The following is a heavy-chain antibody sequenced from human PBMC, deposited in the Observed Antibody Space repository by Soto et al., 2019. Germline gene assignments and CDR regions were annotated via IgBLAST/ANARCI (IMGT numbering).Heavy chain of an antibody. V-gene: IGHV4-31*03. Sequence: TSETLSITCTFSGGSISIGGYDWSWIRQHPGKGLEWIGYIYYSGSTYYNPPLKSRVTISVDTSKNQFSLKLSSVTAADTAVYYCASGSSSFRPNDYYYYGMDVWGQGTTVTVSS. CDR1: GGSISIGGYD. D-gene: IGHD6-6*01. CDR3: ASGSSSFRPNDYYYYGMDV. J-gene: IGHJ6*01. CDR2: IYYSGST.